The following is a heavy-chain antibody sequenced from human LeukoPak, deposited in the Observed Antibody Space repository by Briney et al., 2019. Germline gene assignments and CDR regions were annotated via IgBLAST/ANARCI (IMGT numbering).Heavy chain of an antibody. CDR1: GFTFSSYS. Sequence: GGSLRLSCAASGFTFSSYSMNWVRQAPGKGLEWVSSISSSSSYIYYADSVKGRFTISRDNAKNSLYLQMNSLRAEDTAVYYCARGAVSSSWYYFDYWGQGTLVTVSS. CDR2: ISSSSSYI. V-gene: IGHV3-21*01. D-gene: IGHD6-13*01. J-gene: IGHJ4*02. CDR3: ARGAVSSSWYYFDY.